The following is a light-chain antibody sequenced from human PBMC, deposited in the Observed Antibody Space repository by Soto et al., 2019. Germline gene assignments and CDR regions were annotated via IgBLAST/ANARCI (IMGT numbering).Light chain of an antibody. CDR1: QSVSSY. Sequence: EIVLTQSPATLSLSPGERATLSCRASQSVSSYFAWYQQKPGQAPRLLIYDASNRATGIPARLSGSGSGTDFTLTISSLEPEDFAVYYCQQRGNWPLTFGQGTKVEIK. CDR3: QQRGNWPLT. J-gene: IGKJ1*01. V-gene: IGKV3-11*01. CDR2: DAS.